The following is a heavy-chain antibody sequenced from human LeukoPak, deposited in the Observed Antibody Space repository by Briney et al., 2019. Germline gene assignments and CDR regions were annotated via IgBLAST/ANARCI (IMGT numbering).Heavy chain of an antibody. Sequence: ASVKVSCKVSGYTLTELSMHWVRQAPGKGLEWMGGFDPEDGETIYAQKFQGRVTMTEDTSTDTAYMELSSLRSEDTAVYYCARDPGEATAAGTYFDYWGQGTLVTVSS. V-gene: IGHV1-24*01. CDR2: FDPEDGET. J-gene: IGHJ4*02. D-gene: IGHD6-13*01. CDR1: GYTLTELS. CDR3: ARDPGEATAAGTYFDY.